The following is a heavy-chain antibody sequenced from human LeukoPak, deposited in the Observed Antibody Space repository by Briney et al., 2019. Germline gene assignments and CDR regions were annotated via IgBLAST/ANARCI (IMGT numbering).Heavy chain of an antibody. CDR2: IKSRADGETT. Sequence: GGSLRLSCAAFEFYLLNAWLSWLRQAPGKGLEWVGRIKSRADGETTDYATPVKGRFTISRDDSKNMVYLQMNSLTAEDTAVYYCIKVYEETQDALDIWGQGTTVSVSS. J-gene: IGHJ3*02. CDR3: IKVYEETQDALDI. V-gene: IGHV3-15*01. D-gene: IGHD2/OR15-2a*01. CDR1: EFYLLNAW.